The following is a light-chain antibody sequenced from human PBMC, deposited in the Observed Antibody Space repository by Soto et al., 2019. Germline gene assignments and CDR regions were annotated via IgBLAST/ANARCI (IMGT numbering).Light chain of an antibody. J-gene: IGKJ1*01. CDR3: QQYGSPPLT. CDR1: QSVSSNY. CDR2: DIS. Sequence: IVYIQSSDTRCFSPGYRSRFSPNHSQSVSSNYFAWYQQKPGQAPRLLIYDISIRATGIPDRFSGSGSGTDFTLYICRLEPEDVAVYYCQQYGSPPLTFGQGTKVDIK. V-gene: IGKV3-20*01.